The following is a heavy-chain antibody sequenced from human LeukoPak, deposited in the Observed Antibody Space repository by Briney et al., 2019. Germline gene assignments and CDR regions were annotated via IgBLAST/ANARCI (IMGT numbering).Heavy chain of an antibody. D-gene: IGHD3-22*01. V-gene: IGHV3-21*01. J-gene: IGHJ4*02. Sequence: RPGGSLRLSCAASGFTFSSYGMNWVRQAPGKGLEWVSGISGSGIDTDYADSVKGRFTISRDNAKNSLSLQMNSLRAEDTSVYCCARALYDSSGYYSHFDYWGQGTLVTVSS. CDR1: GFTFSSYG. CDR3: ARALYDSSGYYSHFDY. CDR2: ISGSGIDT.